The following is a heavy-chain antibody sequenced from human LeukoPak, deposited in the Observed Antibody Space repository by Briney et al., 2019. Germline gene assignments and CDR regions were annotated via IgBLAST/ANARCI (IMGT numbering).Heavy chain of an antibody. CDR3: AKAWGYGDYLLDY. V-gene: IGHV3-30*18. D-gene: IGHD4-17*01. Sequence: GRSLRLSCAASGFTFSSYGMHWVRRAPGKGLEWVAVISYDGSNKYYADSVKGRFTISRDNSKNTLYLQMNSLRAEDTAVYYCAKAWGYGDYLLDYWGQGTLVTVSS. CDR1: GFTFSSYG. J-gene: IGHJ4*02. CDR2: ISYDGSNK.